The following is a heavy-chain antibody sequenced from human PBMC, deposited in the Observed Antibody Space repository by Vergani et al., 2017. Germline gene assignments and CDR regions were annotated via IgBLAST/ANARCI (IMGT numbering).Heavy chain of an antibody. CDR3: TTEGFSFLWSDAFDI. J-gene: IGHJ3*02. Sequence: EVQPVESGGGLVKPGGSLRLSCTTSGFTFSSAWMSWVRQAPGKGLEWVARIRPKTDGETTDYAAPVKGRFTISRDDSKNTLYLQMNSLKTEDTAVYYCTTEGFSFLWSDAFDIWGQGTMVTVSS. CDR2: IRPKTDGETT. V-gene: IGHV3-15*01. D-gene: IGHD2/OR15-2a*01. CDR1: GFTFSSAW.